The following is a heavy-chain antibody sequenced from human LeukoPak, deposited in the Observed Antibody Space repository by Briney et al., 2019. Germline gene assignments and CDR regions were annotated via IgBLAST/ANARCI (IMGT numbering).Heavy chain of an antibody. J-gene: IGHJ4*02. D-gene: IGHD3-9*01. CDR3: AKARYDILTGYPSPGFDY. V-gene: IGHV3-23*01. CDR2: ISGSGGST. CDR1: GFTFSSYA. Sequence: GGSLRLSCAASGFTFSSYAMSWVRQAPGKGLEWVSAISGSGGSTYYAASVKGRFTISRDNSKNTLYLQMNSLRAEDTAVYYCAKARYDILTGYPSPGFDYWGQGTLVTVSS.